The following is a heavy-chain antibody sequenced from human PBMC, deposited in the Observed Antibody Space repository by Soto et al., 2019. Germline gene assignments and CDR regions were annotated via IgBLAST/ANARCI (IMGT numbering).Heavy chain of an antibody. Sequence: VQLVESGGGLVQPGGSLRLSCAASGFTFSSYWMSWVRQAPGKGLEWVANIKQDGSEKYYVDSVKGRFTISRDNAKNSLYLQMNSLRAEDTAVYYCARGGGSPKRGFDYWGQGTLVTVSS. D-gene: IGHD3-16*01. V-gene: IGHV3-7*03. CDR2: IKQDGSEK. CDR3: ARGGGSPKRGFDY. CDR1: GFTFSSYW. J-gene: IGHJ4*02.